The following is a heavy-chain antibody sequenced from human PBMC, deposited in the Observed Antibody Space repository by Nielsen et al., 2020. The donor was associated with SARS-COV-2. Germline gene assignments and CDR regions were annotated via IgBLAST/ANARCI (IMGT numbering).Heavy chain of an antibody. CDR1: GGSISSYY. CDR2: IYYSGST. Sequence: SETLSLTCTVSGGSISSYYWSWIRQPPGKGLEWIGYIYYSGSTNYNPSLKSRVTISVDTSKNQFSLKLSSVTAPDTAVYYCARVPGQWLAHFDYWGQGTLVTVSS. CDR3: ARVPGQWLAHFDY. V-gene: IGHV4-59*12. J-gene: IGHJ4*02. D-gene: IGHD6-19*01.